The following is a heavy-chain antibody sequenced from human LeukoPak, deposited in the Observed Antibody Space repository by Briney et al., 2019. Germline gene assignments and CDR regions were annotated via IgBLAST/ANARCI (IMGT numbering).Heavy chain of an antibody. Sequence: PGGSLRLSCAASGFSFSNYGMHWVRQAPGKGLEWVAVIWYDGSNKYYADSVKGRFTISRDNSKNTLYPQMNSLRAEDTSVYSCARDTGYSSGWYDYWGQGTLVTVSS. D-gene: IGHD6-19*01. V-gene: IGHV3-33*01. CDR1: GFSFSNYG. CDR2: IWYDGSNK. J-gene: IGHJ4*02. CDR3: ARDTGYSSGWYDY.